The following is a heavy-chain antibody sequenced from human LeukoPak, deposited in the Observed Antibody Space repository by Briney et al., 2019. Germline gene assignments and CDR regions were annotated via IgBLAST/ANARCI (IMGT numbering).Heavy chain of an antibody. CDR3: ASYEMATSYFDC. V-gene: IGHV4-61*08. Sequence: PSETLSLTCTVSGGSICSGGYYWSWIRQHPGKGLEWIGYIYYSGSTSYSPSLKSRVTISVDTSKNQFSLKLSSVAAADTAVYYCASYEMATSYFDCWGQGTLVTVSS. D-gene: IGHD5-24*01. CDR2: IYYSGST. J-gene: IGHJ4*02. CDR1: GGSICSGGYY.